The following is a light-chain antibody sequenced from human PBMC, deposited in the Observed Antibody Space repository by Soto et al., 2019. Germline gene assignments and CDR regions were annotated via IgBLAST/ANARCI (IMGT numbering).Light chain of an antibody. CDR2: RAS. Sequence: DIQMTQSPSTLSASVGDRVIITCRSSQSISSWLAWYQQKPGKAPDLLIYRASTLKTGIPSRFSGSGSGTEFTLTISSRQPDEFATYYCKHYDSASWTFGPGTKVEIK. V-gene: IGKV1-5*03. CDR1: QSISSW. CDR3: KHYDSASWT. J-gene: IGKJ1*01.